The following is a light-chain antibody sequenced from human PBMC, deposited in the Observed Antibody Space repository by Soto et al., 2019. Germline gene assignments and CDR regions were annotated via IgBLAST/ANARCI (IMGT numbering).Light chain of an antibody. CDR2: GAS. J-gene: IGKJ1*01. CDR3: LQDYKYPRT. CDR1: QGITNN. V-gene: IGKV1-6*01. Sequence: AIQMTQSPPSLSASVGDRVTLTCRASQGITNNLAWYQQKPGKAPNLLIYGASTLQSGVPSRFSGSGSGTDFTLTISSRRPEDFLSYYCLQDYKYPRTFGQGTKVEI.